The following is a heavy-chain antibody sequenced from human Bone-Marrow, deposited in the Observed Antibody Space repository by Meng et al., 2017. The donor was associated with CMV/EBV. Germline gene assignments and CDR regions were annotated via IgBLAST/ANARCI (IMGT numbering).Heavy chain of an antibody. CDR2: ISAIFGTA. J-gene: IGHJ4*02. CDR3: ARGEYYYESYFNY. D-gene: IGHD3-22*01. V-gene: IGHV1-69*01. CDR1: GGILRKYA. Sequence: QVQLEQSGAAVKKPGSSVKVFCKVSGGILRKYAISWVRQAPGQGLEYMGGISAIFGTANYAQKFQGRVTITADESTNTVYMEVSSLRSEDTAVYYCARGEYYYESYFNYWGQGTLVTVSS.